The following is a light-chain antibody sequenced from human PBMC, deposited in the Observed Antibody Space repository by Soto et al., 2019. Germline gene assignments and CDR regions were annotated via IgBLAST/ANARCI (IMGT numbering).Light chain of an antibody. J-gene: IGLJ3*02. V-gene: IGLV1-44*01. Sequence: QSVLTQPPSASGTPGQRGTISCSGSSSNIGSTSVYWYQQLPGTAPKLLIYSNNRRPSGVPDRLSGSKSGTSASLAISGLQSEDEADYYCAAWDNSLSGGVFGGGTKLTVL. CDR3: AAWDNSLSGGV. CDR1: SSNIGSTS. CDR2: SNN.